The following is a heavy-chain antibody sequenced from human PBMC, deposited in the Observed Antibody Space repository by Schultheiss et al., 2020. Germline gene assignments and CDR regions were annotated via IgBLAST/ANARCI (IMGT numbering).Heavy chain of an antibody. CDR2: ISGSGGST. J-gene: IGHJ6*03. CDR3: AVSPHSVNWYHYYFYMDV. D-gene: IGHD5/OR15-5a*01. V-gene: IGHV3-23*01. Sequence: GGSLRLSCTASGFTFGDYAMSWFRQAPGKGLEWVSAISGSGGSTYYADSVKGRFTISRDNAKNSLYLQMNSLRAEDTAVYFCAVSPHSVNWYHYYFYMDVWGKGITVTVSS. CDR1: GFTFGDYA.